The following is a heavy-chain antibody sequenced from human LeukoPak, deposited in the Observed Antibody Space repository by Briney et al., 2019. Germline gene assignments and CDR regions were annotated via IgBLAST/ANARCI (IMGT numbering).Heavy chain of an antibody. V-gene: IGHV3-7*01. D-gene: IGHD5-24*01. CDR3: ARDHARDGYNF. J-gene: IGHJ4*02. CDR1: GFTFSSYW. Sequence: QTGGSLRLSCAASGFTFSSYWMNWVRQAPGKGLEWVANIEQDGSEKDFVDSVKGRFTISRDNAQNSLYLQMNSLRAEDTAVYYCARDHARDGYNFWGQGTLVTVSS. CDR2: IEQDGSEK.